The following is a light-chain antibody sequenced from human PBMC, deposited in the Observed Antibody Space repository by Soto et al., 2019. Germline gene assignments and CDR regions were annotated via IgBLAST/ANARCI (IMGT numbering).Light chain of an antibody. V-gene: IGLV2-11*01. CDR2: DVS. Sequence: QAALTQPRSVSGSPGQSVTISCTGTSSDVGGYNFVSWYQQHPGKAPKLMIYDVSQRPSGVPDRFSASKSGNTASLTISGLQAEDEADYYCCSYAGSYTLFGRGTKVTV. CDR1: SSDVGGYNF. CDR3: CSYAGSYTL. J-gene: IGLJ2*01.